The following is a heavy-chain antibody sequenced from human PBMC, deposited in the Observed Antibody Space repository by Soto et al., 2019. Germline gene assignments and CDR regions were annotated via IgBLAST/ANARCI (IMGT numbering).Heavy chain of an antibody. V-gene: IGHV1-69*13. D-gene: IGHD2-15*01. J-gene: IGHJ5*02. CDR3: ARSGCSGGSCYGWFDP. CDR2: IIPIFGTA. CDR1: GGTFSSDA. Sequence: ASVKVSCKASGGTFSSDAISWVRQAPGQGLEWMGGIIPIFGTANCAQKFQGRVTITADESTSTAYMELSSLRSEDTAVYYCARSGCSGGSCYGWFDPWGQGTLVIVSS.